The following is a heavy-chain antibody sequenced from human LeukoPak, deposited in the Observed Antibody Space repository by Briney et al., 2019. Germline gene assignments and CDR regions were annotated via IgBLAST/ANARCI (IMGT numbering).Heavy chain of an antibody. CDR2: IYYTGTT. J-gene: IGHJ4*02. Sequence: SQTLSLTCTVSGGSISSGSYYWSWIRQHPGKGLDWIGYIYYTGTTYYHPPLKSRVTMSLDTSNNQFSLNLGSVTAADAAVYYCARSGDGYSFDYWGQGTLVTVSS. V-gene: IGHV4-31*03. CDR1: GGSISSGSYY. CDR3: ARSGDGYSFDY. D-gene: IGHD5-24*01.